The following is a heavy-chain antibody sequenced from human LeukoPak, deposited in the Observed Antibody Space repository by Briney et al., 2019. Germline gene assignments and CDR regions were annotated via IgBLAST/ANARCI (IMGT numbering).Heavy chain of an antibody. J-gene: IGHJ4*02. Sequence: SETLCLTCTVPGGSISSSSYYWGWIRQPPGKGLEWIGSIYYSGTTYSHPSFKSRATISVDTPKNQYSLKLSSVAAADTAVYYCARRGDVGACGSGSSIFDYWGQGTLVTVSS. CDR3: ARRGDVGACGSGSSIFDY. D-gene: IGHD3-10*01. CDR1: GGSISSSSYY. V-gene: IGHV4-39*07. CDR2: IYYSGTT.